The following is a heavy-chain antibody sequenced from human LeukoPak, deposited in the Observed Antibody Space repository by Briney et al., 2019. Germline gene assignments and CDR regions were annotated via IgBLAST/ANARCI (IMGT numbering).Heavy chain of an antibody. CDR3: ARFGRDPRGAFDI. J-gene: IGHJ3*02. CDR2: ISYDGSNK. D-gene: IGHD3-10*01. Sequence: AGGSLRLSCAASGFTFSSYAMHWVRQAPGKGLEWVAVISYDGSNKYYVDSVKGRFTISRDNSKNSLFLQMSSLRAEDTAVYYCARFGRDPRGAFDIWGQGTMVTVSS. V-gene: IGHV3-30-3*01. CDR1: GFTFSSYA.